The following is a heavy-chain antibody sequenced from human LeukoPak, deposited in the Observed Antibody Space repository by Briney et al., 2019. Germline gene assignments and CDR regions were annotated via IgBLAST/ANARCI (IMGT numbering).Heavy chain of an antibody. CDR1: GGSIRSYY. D-gene: IGHD4-17*01. Sequence: PSETLSLTCTVSGGSIRSYYWSWIRQPPGKGLEWIGYIYYSGSTNYNPSLKSRVTISVDTSKNQFSLKLSSVTAADTAVYYCARGLPYGEWFDPWGQGTLVTVSS. CDR3: ARGLPYGEWFDP. J-gene: IGHJ5*02. V-gene: IGHV4-59*08. CDR2: IYYSGST.